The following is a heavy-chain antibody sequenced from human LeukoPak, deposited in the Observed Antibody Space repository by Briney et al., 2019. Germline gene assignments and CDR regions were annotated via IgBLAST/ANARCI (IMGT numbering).Heavy chain of an antibody. V-gene: IGHV3-66*01. J-gene: IGHJ4*02. CDR2: IYSGGST. D-gene: IGHD3-16*01. Sequence: PGGSLRLSCAASGFTVSSNYMSWVRQAPGKGLEWVSVIYSGGSTYYADSVKGRFTISRDNSKNTLYLQMNSLRAEDTAVYYCARAFGGTTFDYWGQGTLVTVSS. CDR3: ARAFGGTTFDY. CDR1: GFTVSSNY.